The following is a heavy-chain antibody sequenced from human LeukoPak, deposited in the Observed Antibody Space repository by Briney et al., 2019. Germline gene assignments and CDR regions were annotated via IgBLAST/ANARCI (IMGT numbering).Heavy chain of an antibody. J-gene: IGHJ4*02. CDR2: ISGSSSYI. CDR1: GFTFSSYS. V-gene: IGHV3-21*01. CDR3: TTYYYDSSGYDL. Sequence: GGSLRLSCAASGFTFSSYSMNWVRQAPGKGLEWVSSISGSSSYIYYADSVKGRFTISRDNAKNSLYLQMNSLRAEDTAVYYCTTYYYDSSGYDLWGQGTLVTVSS. D-gene: IGHD3-22*01.